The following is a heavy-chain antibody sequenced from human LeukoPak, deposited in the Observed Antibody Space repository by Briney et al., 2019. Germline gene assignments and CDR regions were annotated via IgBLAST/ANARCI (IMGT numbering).Heavy chain of an antibody. CDR2: IYYSGST. CDR3: ARVALGYYYGSGSYPYFDY. CDR1: GGSITRSSYY. J-gene: IGHJ4*02. Sequence: PSETLSLTCTVSGGSITRSSYYWSWIRQPPGKGLEWIGYIYYSGSTNYNPSLKSRVTISVDTSKNQFSLKLSSVTAADTAVYYCARVALGYYYGSGSYPYFDYWGQGTLVTVSS. V-gene: IGHV4-61*05. D-gene: IGHD3-10*01.